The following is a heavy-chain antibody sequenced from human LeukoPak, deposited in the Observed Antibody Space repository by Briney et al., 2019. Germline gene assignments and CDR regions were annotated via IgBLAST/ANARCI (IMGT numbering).Heavy chain of an antibody. J-gene: IGHJ3*02. CDR3: AKDQAGKPWDIVVVVAAGHDAFDI. Sequence: SGGSLRLSCAASGFTFSSYAMSWVRQAPGKGLEWVSAISGSGGSTYYADSVKGRFTISRDNSKNTLYLQMNSLRAEDTAVYYCAKDQAGKPWDIVVVVAAGHDAFDIWGQGTMVTVSS. V-gene: IGHV3-23*01. CDR1: GFTFSSYA. CDR2: ISGSGGST. D-gene: IGHD2-15*01.